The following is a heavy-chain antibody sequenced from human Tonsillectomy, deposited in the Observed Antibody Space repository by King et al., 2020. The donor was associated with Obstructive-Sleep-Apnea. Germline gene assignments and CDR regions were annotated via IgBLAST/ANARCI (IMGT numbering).Heavy chain of an antibody. Sequence: VQLVESGGGLVQPGGSLRLSYAASGFTFSSYAMSWVRQAPGKGLEWVAAISGSGGSTYYADSVKGRFTISRDNSKNTLHLQMNSLRAEDTAVYYCAKKSSGYYYFDFWGQGTLVTVSS. CDR2: ISGSGGST. V-gene: IGHV3-23*04. CDR3: AKKSSGYYYFDF. D-gene: IGHD3-22*01. J-gene: IGHJ4*02. CDR1: GFTFSSYA.